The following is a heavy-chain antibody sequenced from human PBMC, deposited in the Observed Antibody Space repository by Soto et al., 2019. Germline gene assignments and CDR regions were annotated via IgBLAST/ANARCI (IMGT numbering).Heavy chain of an antibody. J-gene: IGHJ6*03. CDR3: ARGREQLVYYYYYYMDV. V-gene: IGHV1-3*01. D-gene: IGHD6-6*01. Sequence: ASVKVSCKASGYTFTSYAMHWVRQAPGQRLEWMGWINAGNGNTKYSQKFQGRVTITRDTSASTAYMELSSLRSEDTAVYYCARGREQLVYYYYYYMDVWGKGTTVTVSS. CDR2: INAGNGNT. CDR1: GYTFTSYA.